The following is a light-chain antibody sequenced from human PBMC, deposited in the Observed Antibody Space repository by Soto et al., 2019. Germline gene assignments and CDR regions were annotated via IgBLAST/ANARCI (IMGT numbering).Light chain of an antibody. CDR3: QQSPSGPYT. J-gene: IGKJ2*01. Sequence: DIQMTQSPSSLSASVGDRVTITCRASQSVSSSLNWYQQKPGKAPKLLIYSASSLQSGVPSRFSGSGSGTDFTLTISSLQPEDFATYYCQQSPSGPYTFGQGTKVDIK. CDR1: QSVSSS. V-gene: IGKV1-39*01. CDR2: SAS.